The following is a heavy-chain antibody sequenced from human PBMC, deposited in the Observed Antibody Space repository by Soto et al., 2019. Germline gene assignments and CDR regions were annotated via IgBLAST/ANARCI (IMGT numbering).Heavy chain of an antibody. Sequence: GGSLRLSCAASGFTFSSYGMHWVRQAPGKGLEWVAVISYDGSNKYYADSVKGRFTISRDNSKNTLYLQMNSLRAEDTAVYYCAKSNRYCSCYSCPAHGDLLYY. CDR2: ISYDGSNK. D-gene: IGHD2-15*01. V-gene: IGHV3-30*18. J-gene: IGHJ6*01. CDR3: AKSNRYCSCYSCPAHGDLLYY. CDR1: GFTFSSYG.